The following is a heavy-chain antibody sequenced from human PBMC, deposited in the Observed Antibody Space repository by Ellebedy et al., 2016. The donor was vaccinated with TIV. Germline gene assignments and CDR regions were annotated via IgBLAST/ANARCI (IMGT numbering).Heavy chain of an antibody. CDR1: TFNLDGYT. CDR3: ATDPDGVYGDTSAY. V-gene: IGHV3-53*01. CDR2: IYSVGDT. Sequence: PGGSLRLSCEVSTFNLDGYTMNWVRQAPGKGLEWVSLIYSVGDTYYADSVKGRFTVSRDNSQNTLYLQMTSLRVDDTAVYYCATDPDGVYGDTSAYWGRGTLVTVSS. D-gene: IGHD4-17*01. J-gene: IGHJ4*02.